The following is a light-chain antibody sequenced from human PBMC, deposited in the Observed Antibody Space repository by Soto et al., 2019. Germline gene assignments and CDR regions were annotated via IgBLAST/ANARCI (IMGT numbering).Light chain of an antibody. CDR2: QDS. CDR1: KLGDKY. V-gene: IGLV3-1*01. CDR3: QAWDSSIALYV. Sequence: SYYMPQPPSVSVSPGQTASITCSGDKLGDKYACWYQQKPGQSPVLVIYQDSKRPSGIPERFSGSNSGNTATLTISGTQAMDEADYYCQAWDSSIALYVFGTGTKVTVL. J-gene: IGLJ1*01.